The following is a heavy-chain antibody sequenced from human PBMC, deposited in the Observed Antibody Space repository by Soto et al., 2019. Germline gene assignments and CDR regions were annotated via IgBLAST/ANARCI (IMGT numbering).Heavy chain of an antibody. CDR3: ARGLSDYYDSSGYYYNWFDP. CDR2: IYYSGST. V-gene: IGHV4-31*03. CDR1: GGSISSGSYY. Sequence: TLSLTCTVSGGSISSGSYYWSWIRQHPGKGLEWIGYIYYSGSTYYNPSLKSRVTISVDTSKNQFSLKLSSVTAADTAVYYCARGLSDYYDSSGYYYNWFDPWGQGTLVTISS. D-gene: IGHD3-22*01. J-gene: IGHJ5*02.